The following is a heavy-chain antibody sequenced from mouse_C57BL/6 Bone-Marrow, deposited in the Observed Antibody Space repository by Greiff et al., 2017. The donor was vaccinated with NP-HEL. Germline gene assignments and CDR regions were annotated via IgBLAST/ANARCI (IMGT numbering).Heavy chain of an antibody. CDR1: GYTFTSYW. J-gene: IGHJ3*01. CDR3: AGRQCRLGWFAY. Sequence: QVQLQQPGAELVKPGASVKLSCKASGYTFTSYWMHWVKQRPGQGLEWIGMIHPNSGSTNYNEKFKSKATLTVDKSSSTAYMQLSSLTSEDSAVYDCAGRQCRLGWFAYWGRGTVVTVSA. CDR2: IHPNSGST. D-gene: IGHD3-2*02. V-gene: IGHV1-64*01.